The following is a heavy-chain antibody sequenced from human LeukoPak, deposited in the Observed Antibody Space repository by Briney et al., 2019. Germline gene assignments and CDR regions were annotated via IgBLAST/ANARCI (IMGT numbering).Heavy chain of an antibody. CDR1: GYTFTGYY. CDR2: INPNSGGT. Sequence: GASVKVSCKASGYTFTGYYMHWVRQAPGQGLEWMGWINPNSGGTNYAQKFQGRVTMTRDTSISTVYMELSSLRSEDTAVYYCARKTYGDYCFDYWGQGTLVTVSS. V-gene: IGHV1-2*02. D-gene: IGHD4-17*01. J-gene: IGHJ4*02. CDR3: ARKTYGDYCFDY.